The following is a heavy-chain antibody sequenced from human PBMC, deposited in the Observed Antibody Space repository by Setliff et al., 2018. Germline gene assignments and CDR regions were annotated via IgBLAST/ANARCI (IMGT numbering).Heavy chain of an antibody. CDR3: ARATGFGELFL. Sequence: PSETLSLTCIVSGVSVSRHYWSWIRQPPGKTLEWIGYIYTGGSTTYNPSLKSRVTLSLDTSKNHLSLNLTSVTAADTAVYYCARATGFGELFLWGQGTLVTVSS. J-gene: IGHJ4*02. CDR1: GVSVSRHY. D-gene: IGHD4-17*01. V-gene: IGHV4-4*08. CDR2: IYTGGST.